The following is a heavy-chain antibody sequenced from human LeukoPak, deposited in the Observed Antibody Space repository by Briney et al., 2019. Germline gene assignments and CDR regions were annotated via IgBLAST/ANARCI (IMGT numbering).Heavy chain of an antibody. J-gene: IGHJ5*01. CDR1: GYTFTGYY. Sequence: SVKLSCNAAGYTFTGYYIHLVRHAPGQGLELMGGINPNSGGTNYAQKFQGRVTMTSDTSITTAYMELSRLRSDATTVYDCARWVDGDPMLSGSWGKGPWVTSP. V-gene: IGHV1-2*02. CDR3: ARWVDGDPMLSGS. CDR2: INPNSGGT. D-gene: IGHD3-16*01.